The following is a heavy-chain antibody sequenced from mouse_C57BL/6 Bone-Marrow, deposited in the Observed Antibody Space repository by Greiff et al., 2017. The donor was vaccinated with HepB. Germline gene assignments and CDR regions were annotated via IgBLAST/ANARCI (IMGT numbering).Heavy chain of an antibody. CDR1: GYTFTSYG. CDR2: IYPRSGNT. D-gene: IGHD1-1*01. CDR3: ARPYYYGSSYVDYAMDY. J-gene: IGHJ4*01. Sequence: VKLMESGAELARPGASVKLSCKASGYTFTSYGISWVKQRTGRGLEWIGEIYPRSGNTYYNEKFKGKATLTADKSSSTAYMELRSLTSEDSAVYFCARPYYYGSSYVDYAMDYWGQGTSVTVSS. V-gene: IGHV1-81*01.